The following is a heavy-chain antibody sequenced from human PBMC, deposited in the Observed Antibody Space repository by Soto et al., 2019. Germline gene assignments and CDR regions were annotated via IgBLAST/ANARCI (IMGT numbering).Heavy chain of an antibody. CDR2: IYSGGYT. CDR3: ATTGGGGGY. V-gene: IGHV3-53*01. J-gene: IGHJ4*02. CDR1: GFTVSNNY. Sequence: EVQLVESGGGLIQPGGSLRLSCAVSGFTVSNNYMSWVRQAPGKGLEGVSVIYSGGYTAYGDSVKGRFTISRDNSKNTLYLKKNRLGAADPAGFFRATTGGGGGYWGQGTLVTVSS. D-gene: IGHD3-10*01.